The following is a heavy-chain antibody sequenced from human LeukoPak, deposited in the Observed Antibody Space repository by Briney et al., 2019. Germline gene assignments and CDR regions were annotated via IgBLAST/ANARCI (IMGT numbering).Heavy chain of an antibody. D-gene: IGHD3-9*01. V-gene: IGHV4-34*01. J-gene: IGHJ5*02. CDR2: INHSGST. CDR1: GGSFSGYY. CDR3: ARLELRYFDWLSPYNWFDP. Sequence: SETLSLTCAVYGGSFSGYYWSWIRQPPGKGLEGIGEINHSGSTNYNPPLKSRVTISVDTSKNQFSLKLSSVTAADTAVYYCARLELRYFDWLSPYNWFDPWGQGTLVTVSS.